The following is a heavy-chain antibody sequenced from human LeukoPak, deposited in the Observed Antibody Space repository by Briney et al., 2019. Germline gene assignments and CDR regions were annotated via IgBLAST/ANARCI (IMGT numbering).Heavy chain of an antibody. D-gene: IGHD6-19*01. CDR2: ISAYNGNT. J-gene: IGHJ6*02. CDR3: ARDYSSGWYWDYYYGMDV. CDR1: GYTFTGYY. V-gene: IGHV1-18*04. Sequence: ASVKVSCKASGYTFTGYYMHWVRQAPGQGLEWMGWISAYNGNTNYAQKLQGRVTMTTDTSTSTAYMELRSLRSDDTAVYYCARDYSSGWYWDYYYGMDVWGQGTTVTVSS.